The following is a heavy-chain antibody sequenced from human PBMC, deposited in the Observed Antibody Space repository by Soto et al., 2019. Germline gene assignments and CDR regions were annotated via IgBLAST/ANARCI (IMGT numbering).Heavy chain of an antibody. Sequence: ASVKVSCKASGGTFSSYAISWVRQAPGQGLEWMGGIIPIFGTANYAQKFQGRVTITADESTSTAYMELSSLRSEDTAVYYCARAGPATYYYDSSGYYNWFDPWGQGTLVTVSS. CDR1: GGTFSSYA. CDR2: IIPIFGTA. CDR3: ARAGPATYYYDSSGYYNWFDP. D-gene: IGHD3-22*01. J-gene: IGHJ5*02. V-gene: IGHV1-69*13.